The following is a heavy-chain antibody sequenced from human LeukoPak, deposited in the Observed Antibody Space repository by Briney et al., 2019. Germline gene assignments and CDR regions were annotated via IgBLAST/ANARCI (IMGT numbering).Heavy chain of an antibody. CDR3: ARDGYATYYYDSSGYPGGYFDY. D-gene: IGHD3-22*01. Sequence: SVKVSCKASGGTFSSYAISWVRQAPGQGLEWMGGIIPIFGTANYAQKFQGRVTITADESTSTAYMELSSLRSEDTAVYYCARDGYATYYYDSSGYPGGYFDYWGQGTLVTVSS. V-gene: IGHV1-69*01. J-gene: IGHJ4*02. CDR1: GGTFSSYA. CDR2: IIPIFGTA.